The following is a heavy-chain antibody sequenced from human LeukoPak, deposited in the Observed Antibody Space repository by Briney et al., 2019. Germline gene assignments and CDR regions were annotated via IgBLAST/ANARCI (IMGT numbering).Heavy chain of an antibody. D-gene: IGHD2-2*01. J-gene: IGHJ5*02. CDR3: VRRQGYCSSTSCSGNWFDP. CDR1: GYTFTSHD. CDR2: MNPNSGNT. V-gene: IGHV1-8*01. Sequence: ASVKVSCKASGYTFTSHDINWVRQATGQGLEWMGWMNPNSGNTGYAQKFQGRVTMTRNTSISTAYMELSSLRSEDTAVYYCVRRQGYCSSTSCSGNWFDPWGQGTLVTVSS.